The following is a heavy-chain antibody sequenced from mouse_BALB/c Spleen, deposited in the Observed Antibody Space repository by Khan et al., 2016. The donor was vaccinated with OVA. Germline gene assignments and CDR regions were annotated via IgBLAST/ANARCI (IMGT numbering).Heavy chain of an antibody. CDR2: IWSAGST. J-gene: IGHJ3*01. CDR3: SRRGYDYGRVALLAN. Sequence: QVQLKESGPGLVQPSQSLSITCTVSGFSLNNYSVHWVRQSPGKGLEWLGVIWSAGSTDYNAAFISTLTISKDNSRSHVLFKMNSLQPNDPAIYYCSRRGYDYGRVALLANWGQATLGTVSA. V-gene: IGHV2-2*02. CDR1: GFSLNNYS. D-gene: IGHD2-4*01.